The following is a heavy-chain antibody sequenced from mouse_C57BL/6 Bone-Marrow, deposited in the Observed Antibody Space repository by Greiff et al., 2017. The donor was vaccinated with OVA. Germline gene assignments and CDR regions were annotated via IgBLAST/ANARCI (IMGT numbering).Heavy chain of an antibody. J-gene: IGHJ4*01. CDR1: GYSITSGYY. D-gene: IGHD1-1*01. V-gene: IGHV3-6*01. Sequence: EVQLQQSGPGLVKPSQSLSLTCSVTGYSITSGYYWNWIRQFPGNKLEWMGYISYDGSNNYNPSLKNRISITRDTSKNQFFLKLNSVTTEDTATYYCARGGGFLLPAMDYWGQGTSVTVSS. CDR3: ARGGGFLLPAMDY. CDR2: ISYDGSN.